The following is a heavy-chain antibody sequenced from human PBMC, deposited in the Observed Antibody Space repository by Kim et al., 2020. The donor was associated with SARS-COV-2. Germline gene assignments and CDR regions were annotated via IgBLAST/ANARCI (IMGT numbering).Heavy chain of an antibody. CDR2: INHSGST. J-gene: IGHJ6*02. Sequence: ETLSLTCAVYGGSFSGYYWSWIRQPPGKGLEWIGEINHSGSTNYNPSLKSRVTISVDTSKNQFSLKLSSVTAADTAVYYCAVAPYYYYGMDVWGQGTTVTVSS. V-gene: IGHV4-34*01. CDR3: AVAPYYYYGMDV. CDR1: GGSFSGYY.